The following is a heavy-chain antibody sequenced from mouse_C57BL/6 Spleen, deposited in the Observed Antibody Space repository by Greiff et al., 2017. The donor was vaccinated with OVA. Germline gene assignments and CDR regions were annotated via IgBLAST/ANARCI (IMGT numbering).Heavy chain of an antibody. D-gene: IGHD2-4*01. V-gene: IGHV5-16*01. CDR3: ARERDYDGAMDY. CDR1: GFTFSDYY. CDR2: INYDGSST. Sequence: EVKLVESEGGLVQPGSSMKLSCTASGFTFSDYYMAWVRQVPEKGLEWVANINYDGSSTYYLDSLKSRFIISRDNAKNILYLQMSSLKSEDTATYYCARERDYDGAMDYWGQGTSVTVSS. J-gene: IGHJ4*01.